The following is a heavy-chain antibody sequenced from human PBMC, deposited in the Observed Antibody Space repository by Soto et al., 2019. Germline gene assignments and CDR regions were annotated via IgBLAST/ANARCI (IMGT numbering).Heavy chain of an antibody. CDR2: IYYSGST. CDR1: GGSISSYY. Sequence: TSETRSRTWTGSGGSISSYYWSGIRQPPGKGLVRIGYIYYSGSTSYNPSLKSRVTISVDTSKNQFSLKLSSVAAADTAVYYCGRLAGHYDILTGYWGYFDYWGQGTLVTVSS. V-gene: IGHV4-59*01. D-gene: IGHD3-9*01. CDR3: GRLAGHYDILTGYWGYFDY. J-gene: IGHJ4*02.